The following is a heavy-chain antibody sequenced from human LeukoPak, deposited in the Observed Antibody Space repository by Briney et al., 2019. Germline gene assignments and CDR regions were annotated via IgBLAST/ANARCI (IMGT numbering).Heavy chain of an antibody. Sequence: PGGSLRLSCAASGFTFSSYSMNWVRQAPGKGLGWVSSISSSSSYIYYADSVKGRFTISRDNAKNSLYLQMNSLRAEGTAVCYCARDGDYYDSRGDAFDIWGQGAMVTVAS. J-gene: IGHJ3*02. V-gene: IGHV3-21*01. CDR1: GFTFSSYS. CDR2: ISSSSSYI. D-gene: IGHD3-22*01. CDR3: ARDGDYYDSRGDAFDI.